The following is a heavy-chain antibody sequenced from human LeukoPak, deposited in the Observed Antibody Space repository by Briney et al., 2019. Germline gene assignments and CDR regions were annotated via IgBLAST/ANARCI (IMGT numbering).Heavy chain of an antibody. CDR3: AGCRTISCYSAFDF. CDR2: ISYTGSTT. CDR1: GFSFSNYE. Sequence: GGSLRLSCAASGFSFSNYEMNWVRQAPGKGLEWISYISYTGSTTHQPDSVKGRFTISRDNAKNSLYLQMNSLRVEDTAIYYCAGCRTISCYSAFDFWGQGTMVTVSS. D-gene: IGHD2-2*01. J-gene: IGHJ3*01. V-gene: IGHV3-48*03.